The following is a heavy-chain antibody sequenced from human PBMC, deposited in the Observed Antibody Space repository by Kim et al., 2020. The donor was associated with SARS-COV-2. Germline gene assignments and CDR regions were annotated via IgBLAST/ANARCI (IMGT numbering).Heavy chain of an antibody. CDR1: GFTFSSYA. V-gene: IGHV3-23*01. D-gene: IGHD2-21*02. J-gene: IGHJ5*02. Sequence: GGSLRLSCAASGFTFSSYAMSWVRQAPGKGLEWVSAISGSGGSTYYADSVKGRFTISRDNSKNTLYLQMNSLRAEDTAVYYCATRGGDYDEGPNWFDPWGQGTLVTVSS. CDR2: ISGSGGST. CDR3: ATRGGDYDEGPNWFDP.